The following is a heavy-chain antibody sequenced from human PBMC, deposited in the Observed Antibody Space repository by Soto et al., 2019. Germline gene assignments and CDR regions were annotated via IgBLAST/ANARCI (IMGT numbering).Heavy chain of an antibody. CDR1: GGSVSRSNW. V-gene: IGHV4-4*02. CDR3: ARDQATVTTMAYYYYGMDV. Sequence: SETLSLTCAVSGGSVSRSNWWSWVRQPPGKGLEWIGEIYHSGSTNYNPSLKSRVTISVDKSKNQFSLKLSSVTAADTAVYYWARDQATVTTMAYYYYGMDVWGQGTTVTVSS. J-gene: IGHJ6*02. D-gene: IGHD4-4*01. CDR2: IYHSGST.